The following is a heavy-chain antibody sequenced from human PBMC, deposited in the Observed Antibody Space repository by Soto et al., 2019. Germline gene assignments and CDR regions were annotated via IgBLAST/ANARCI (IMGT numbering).Heavy chain of an antibody. CDR2: ISASTLTT. D-gene: IGHD2-2*01. V-gene: IGHV3-48*02. Sequence: EVELVESGGGLVQPGGSLRLSCAASGFPFSTYSMSWVRQAPGKGLEWISYISASTLTTFYADSVKGRFTISRDTAQNSLYLQMNSLRDEDTAVYYCARAPQLVAPAATGFASWGQVTLVTVSS. CDR3: ARAPQLVAPAATGFAS. J-gene: IGHJ1*01. CDR1: GFPFSTYS.